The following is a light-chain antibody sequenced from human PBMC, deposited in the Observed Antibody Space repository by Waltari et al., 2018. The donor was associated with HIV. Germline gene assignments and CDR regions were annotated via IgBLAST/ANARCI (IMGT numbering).Light chain of an antibody. CDR2: EGS. J-gene: IGLJ2*01. V-gene: IGLV2-23*01. CDR3: CSYTSYSSRI. CDR1: SRDVGSSNL. Sequence: QSALTQPASVSGSPGQSITISCSGTSRDVGSSNLVSWYQHHPGKAPKLILYEGSKRPSGVSYRFSGSKFGNLASLTISGLQAEDEADYYCCSYTSYSSRIFGGGTKLTVL.